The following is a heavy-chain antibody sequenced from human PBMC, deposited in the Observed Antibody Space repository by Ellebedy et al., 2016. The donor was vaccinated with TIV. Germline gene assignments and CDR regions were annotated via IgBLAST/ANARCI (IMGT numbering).Heavy chain of an antibody. CDR3: ANLQTYYYDSSGYYLPPEYSDDAFDI. J-gene: IGHJ3*02. CDR2: IRYDGSNK. Sequence: PGGSLRLSCAASGFTFSSYGMHWVRQAPGKGLEWVAFIRYDGSNKYYADSVKGRFTISRDNSKNTLYLQMNSLRAEDTAVYYCANLQTYYYDSSGYYLPPEYSDDAFDIWGQGTMVTVSS. V-gene: IGHV3-30*02. D-gene: IGHD3-22*01. CDR1: GFTFSSYG.